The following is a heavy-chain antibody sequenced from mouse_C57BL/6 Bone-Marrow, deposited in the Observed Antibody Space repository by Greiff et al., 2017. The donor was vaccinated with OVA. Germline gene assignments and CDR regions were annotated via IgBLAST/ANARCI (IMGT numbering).Heavy chain of an antibody. CDR2: ISYDGSN. V-gene: IGHV3-6*01. CDR1: GYSFTSGYY. CDR3: AREGYSSYDFDY. J-gene: IGHJ2*01. Sequence: EVQLEASGPGLVKPSPSLSLSCSVSGYSFTSGYYWNWIRQFPGNKLEWMGYISYDGSNNYNPSLKNRISITRDTSKNQFFLKWNSVTTEDTATYYCAREGYSSYDFDYWGQGTTLTVSS. D-gene: IGHD2-12*01.